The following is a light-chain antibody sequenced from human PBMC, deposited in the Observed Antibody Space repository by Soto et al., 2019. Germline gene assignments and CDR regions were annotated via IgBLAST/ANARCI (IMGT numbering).Light chain of an antibody. V-gene: IGLV2-14*01. CDR1: RGDIGDYNY. CDR2: DVS. J-gene: IGLJ1*01. Sequence: LTQPASVSGSPGQSITISCVGTRGDIGDYNYVSWYQQHPGKVPKVIIYDVSNRPSGVSYRFSGTKSGNTASLTVSGLQAEDEADYYCCSYTRSGTLIFGTGTKVTVL. CDR3: CSYTRSGTLI.